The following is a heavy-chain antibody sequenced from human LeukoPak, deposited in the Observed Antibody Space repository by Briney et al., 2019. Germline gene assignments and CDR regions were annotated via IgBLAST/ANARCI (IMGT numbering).Heavy chain of an antibody. J-gene: IGHJ5*02. D-gene: IGHD3-9*01. CDR1: GGSISSSSYY. CDR2: IYYSGST. Sequence: SETLSLTCTVSGGSISSSSYYWGWIRQPPGKGLEWIGSIYYSGSTYYNPSLKSRVTISVDTSKNQFSLKLSSVTAAGTAVYYCASTYYDILTGYHWFDPWGQGTLVTVSS. CDR3: ASTYYDILTGYHWFDP. V-gene: IGHV4-39*01.